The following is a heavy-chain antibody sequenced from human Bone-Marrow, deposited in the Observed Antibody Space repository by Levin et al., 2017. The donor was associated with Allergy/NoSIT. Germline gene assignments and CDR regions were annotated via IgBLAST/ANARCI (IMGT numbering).Heavy chain of an antibody. CDR2: ISDDGSST. J-gene: IGHJ3*01. Sequence: GESLKISCAASGFTFNSHWMHWVRQVPGKGLVWVSRISDDGSSTTYADSVKGRFTVSRDNAKNTLYLQMNSLRAEDTAMYYCAKTYSDSSRGTWGQGTMVTVSS. CDR1: GFTFNSHW. CDR3: AKTYSDSSRGT. D-gene: IGHD6-6*01. V-gene: IGHV3-74*01.